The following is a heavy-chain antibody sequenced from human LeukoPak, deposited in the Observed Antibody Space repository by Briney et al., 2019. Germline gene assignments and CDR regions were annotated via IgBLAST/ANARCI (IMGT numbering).Heavy chain of an antibody. CDR3: AKATLYCGGDCSSSGTFHPFDY. CDR2: ISGTGRST. J-gene: IGHJ4*02. D-gene: IGHD2-21*01. CDR1: VFTFTSYA. V-gene: IGHV3-23*01. Sequence: GGSLRLSCAASVFTFTSYAMTWVRQAPGKGLEWVSAISGTGRSTHYADSVKGRFTISRDNSENTLYLQMNSLRAEDTAVYYCAKATLYCGGDCSSSGTFHPFDYWGQGTLVTVSS.